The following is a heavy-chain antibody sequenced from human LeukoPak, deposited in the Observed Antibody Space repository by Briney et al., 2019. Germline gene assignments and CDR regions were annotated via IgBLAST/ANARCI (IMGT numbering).Heavy chain of an antibody. CDR3: AEAGPYCSSTSCYLFDY. D-gene: IGHD2-2*01. Sequence: GGSLRLSCAASGFTFSSYGMHWVRQAPGKGLEWVAFIRYDGSNKYYADSVKGRFTISRDNSKNTLYLQMNGLRAEDTAVYYCAEAGPYCSSTSCYLFDYWGQGTLVTVSS. V-gene: IGHV3-30*02. J-gene: IGHJ4*02. CDR2: IRYDGSNK. CDR1: GFTFSSYG.